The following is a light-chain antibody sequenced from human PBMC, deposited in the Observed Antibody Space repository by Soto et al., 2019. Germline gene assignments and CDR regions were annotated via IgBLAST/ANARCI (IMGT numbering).Light chain of an antibody. J-gene: IGKJ1*01. CDR3: QQYNNWPRT. CDR2: TAS. Sequence: EIVMTQSPATLSVSPGERATLSCRASQSVSNNLAWYQQKPGQAPRLLIYTASTRATGIPARFSGSGSGTEFTLTISSLQSEDFAVYYCQQYNNWPRTFVQGTKV. CDR1: QSVSNN. V-gene: IGKV3-15*01.